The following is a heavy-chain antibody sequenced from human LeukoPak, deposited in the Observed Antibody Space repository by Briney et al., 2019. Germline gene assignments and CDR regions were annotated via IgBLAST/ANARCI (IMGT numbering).Heavy chain of an antibody. D-gene: IGHD3-22*01. V-gene: IGHV3-48*01. Sequence: PGGSLRLSCAASGFTFSSYSMIWVRQAPGKGLEWVSYMSGSSGTIYYADSVKRRFTISRDNAKNSLYLQMNSLRAEDTAVYYCAREKAYYDSSGYRPYFFDYWGQGTLVTVSS. CDR2: MSGSSGTI. CDR1: GFTFSSYS. J-gene: IGHJ4*02. CDR3: AREKAYYDSSGYRPYFFDY.